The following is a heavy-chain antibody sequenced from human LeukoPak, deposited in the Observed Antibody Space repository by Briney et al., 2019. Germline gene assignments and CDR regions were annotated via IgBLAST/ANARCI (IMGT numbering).Heavy chain of an antibody. CDR1: GGSISSSNW. Sequence: PSETLSLTCAVSGGSISSSNWWSWVRQPPGQGLEWIGEIYHSGSTNYNPSLKSRVTISVDKSKNQFSLKLSSVTAADTATYYCARETSLAGFASGLGFNYWGQGILVTVSS. CDR2: IYHSGST. CDR3: ARETSLAGFASGLGFNY. V-gene: IGHV4-4*02. D-gene: IGHD6-19*01. J-gene: IGHJ4*02.